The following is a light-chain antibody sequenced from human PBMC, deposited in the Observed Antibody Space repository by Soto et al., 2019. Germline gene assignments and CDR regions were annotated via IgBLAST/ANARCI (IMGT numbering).Light chain of an antibody. CDR1: QSVSNNY. V-gene: IGKV3-20*01. Sequence: VVLTLSPGTLSLSTGQRATLSCMASQSVSNNYLACYYEEPGQAPSRLIYGASNRATGIPDRFSRSGSGTDFTLTISRLEPEDFAVYYCQQYGSSGTFGQVTKV. CDR3: QQYGSSGT. J-gene: IGKJ1*01. CDR2: GAS.